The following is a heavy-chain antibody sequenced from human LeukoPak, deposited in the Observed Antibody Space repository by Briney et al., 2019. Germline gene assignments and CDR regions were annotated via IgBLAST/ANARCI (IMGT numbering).Heavy chain of an antibody. CDR1: GYTFASYA. J-gene: IGHJ3*02. CDR3: ARGTREDAFDI. V-gene: IGHV1-3*01. CDR2: INAGNGNT. D-gene: IGHD3-10*01. Sequence: ASVKVSCKASGYTFASYAMHWVRQAPGQRLEWMGWINAGNGNTKYSQKFQGRVTITRDTSASTAYMELSSLRSEDTAVYYCARGTREDAFDIWGQGTMVTVSS.